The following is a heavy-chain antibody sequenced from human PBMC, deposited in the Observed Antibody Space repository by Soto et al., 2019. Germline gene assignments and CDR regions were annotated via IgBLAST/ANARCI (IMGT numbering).Heavy chain of an antibody. CDR3: ARVLDMPYYYGMDI. Sequence: GASVKVSCKASCYTLTSYGISWVRQAPGQGLEWMGWISAYNGNTNYAQKLQGRVTMTTDTSTSTAYMELRSLRSDDTAVYYCARVLDMPYYYGMDIWGQGTTVTGSS. CDR2: ISAYNGNT. CDR1: CYTLTSYG. D-gene: IGHD2-2*01. V-gene: IGHV1-18*01. J-gene: IGHJ6*02.